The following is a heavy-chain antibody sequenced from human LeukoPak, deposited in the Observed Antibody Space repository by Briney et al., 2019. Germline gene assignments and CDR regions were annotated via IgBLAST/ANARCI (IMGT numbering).Heavy chain of an antibody. CDR1: GYTFTAYS. J-gene: IGHJ4*02. V-gene: IGHV1-2*02. CDR3: ARAGGGLDY. Sequence: ASVKVSSKASGYTFTAYSLHWVRRAPEQGLEWMGWVNPNSGVTNYAQKFQGRVIMTRDTSISTAYMELSRLRSDDTAVYYCARAGGGLDYWGQGTLVTVPS. D-gene: IGHD3-16*01. CDR2: VNPNSGVT.